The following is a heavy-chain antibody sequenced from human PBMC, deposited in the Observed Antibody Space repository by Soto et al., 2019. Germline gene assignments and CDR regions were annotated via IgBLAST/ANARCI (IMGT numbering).Heavy chain of an antibody. CDR1: GGTFSSYA. CDR2: IIPIFGTA. Sequence: QVQLVQSGAEVKKPGSSVKVSCKASGGTFSSYAISWVRQAPGQGLEWMGGIIPIFGTANYAQKFQGRVTITADESTSTAYMELSSLRSEDTAVYYCARVKDYYDSSGYYYSLDYWGQGTLVTVSS. D-gene: IGHD3-22*01. V-gene: IGHV1-69*01. J-gene: IGHJ4*02. CDR3: ARVKDYYDSSGYYYSLDY.